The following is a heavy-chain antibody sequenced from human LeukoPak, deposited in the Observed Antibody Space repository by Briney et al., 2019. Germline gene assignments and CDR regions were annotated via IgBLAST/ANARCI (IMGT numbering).Heavy chain of an antibody. CDR2: IIPIFGTA. Sequence: ASVKVSCKASGGTFSSYAISWVRQAPGQGLEWMGGIIPIFGTANYAQMFQGRVKITTDESTSTAYMELSSLTSEDTAVYYCARAGKYSSGWSDAFDIWGQGTMVTVSS. CDR3: ARAGKYSSGWSDAFDI. CDR1: GGTFSSYA. V-gene: IGHV1-69*05. D-gene: IGHD6-19*01. J-gene: IGHJ3*02.